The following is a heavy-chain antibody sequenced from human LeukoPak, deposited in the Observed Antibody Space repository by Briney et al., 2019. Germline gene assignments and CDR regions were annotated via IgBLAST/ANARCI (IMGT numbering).Heavy chain of an antibody. CDR1: GYSFTSYW. J-gene: IGHJ4*02. CDR3: ARVGYCSSTSCLVFDY. Sequence: GESLKISCKGSGYSFTSYWIGWVRQMPGKGLEWMGIIYPGDSDTRYSPSFQGQVTISADKSISTAYLQWSSLKASDTAMYYCARVGYCSSTSCLVFDYWGRGTLVTVSS. V-gene: IGHV5-51*01. D-gene: IGHD2-2*01. CDR2: IYPGDSDT.